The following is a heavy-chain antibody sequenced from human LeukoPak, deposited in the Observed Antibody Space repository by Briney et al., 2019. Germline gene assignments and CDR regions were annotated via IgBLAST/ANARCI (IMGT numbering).Heavy chain of an antibody. J-gene: IGHJ3*02. V-gene: IGHV4-59*12. D-gene: IGHD3-3*01. CDR2: IYYSGST. CDR1: GGSISSYY. CDR3: ARRAWDFWSGPDAFDI. Sequence: SETLSLTCTVSGGSISSYYWSWIRQPPGKGLEWIGYIYYSGSTNYNPSLKSRVTISVDTSKNQFSLKLSSVTAADTAVYYCARRAWDFWSGPDAFDIWGQGTMVTVSS.